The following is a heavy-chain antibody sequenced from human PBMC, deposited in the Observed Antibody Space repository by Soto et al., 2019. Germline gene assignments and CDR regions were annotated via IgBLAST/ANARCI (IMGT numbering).Heavy chain of an antibody. CDR1: GGSISSGDFH. Sequence: SETLSLTCTVSGGSISSGDFHWSWIRQHPGKGLEWIGYIYYSGSTYYNPSLQSRVTMSVDTSKNQFSLKLSSVTAADTAVYYCAREGAYSSPTNWFDPWGQGTLVTVS. J-gene: IGHJ5*02. V-gene: IGHV4-31*02. CDR3: AREGAYSSPTNWFDP. CDR2: IYYSGST. D-gene: IGHD6-19*01.